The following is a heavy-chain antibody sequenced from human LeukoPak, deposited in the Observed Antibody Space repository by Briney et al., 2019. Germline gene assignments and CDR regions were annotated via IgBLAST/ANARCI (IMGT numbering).Heavy chain of an antibody. J-gene: IGHJ4*02. CDR1: GFTFSGSW. D-gene: IGHD5-12*01. CDR2: VKQDGSDK. Sequence: PGGSLRLSCAASGFTFSGSWMSWVRLAPGKGLEWVANVKQDGSDKYYVDSVKGRFTVSRDNAKNSLYLQMNSLRAEDTAVFYCARIREVATLYYFDYWGQGTLVTVSS. V-gene: IGHV3-7*01. CDR3: ARIREVATLYYFDY.